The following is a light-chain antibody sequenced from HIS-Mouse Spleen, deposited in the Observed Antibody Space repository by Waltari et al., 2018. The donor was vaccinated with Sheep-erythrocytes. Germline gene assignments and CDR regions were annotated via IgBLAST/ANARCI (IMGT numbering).Light chain of an antibody. CDR3: QQYYSTLT. Sequence: DIVMTQSPDSLAVSLGERATINCKSSQSVLYSSNNKNYLAWYQQKPGQPPKLLIYCASTRESGVPDRFGGSGSGTDFTLTISSLQAEDVAVYYCQQYYSTLTFGGGTKVEIK. J-gene: IGKJ4*01. CDR2: CAS. CDR1: QSVLYSSNNKNY. V-gene: IGKV4-1*01.